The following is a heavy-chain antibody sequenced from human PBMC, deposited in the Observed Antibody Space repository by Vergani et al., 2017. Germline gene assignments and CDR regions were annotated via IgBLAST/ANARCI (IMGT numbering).Heavy chain of an antibody. V-gene: IGHV4-34*11. CDR2: IYYSGST. CDR3: ARGVGAVAGTNWYFDL. D-gene: IGHD6-19*01. J-gene: IGHJ2*01. Sequence: QVQLQQWGAGLLKPSETLSLTCAVYGGSFSGYYWSWIRQPPGKGLEWIGYIYYSGSTNYNPSLKSRVTISVDTSKNQFSLKLSSVTAADTAVYYCARGVGAVAGTNWYFDLWGRGTLVTVSS. CDR1: GGSFSGYY.